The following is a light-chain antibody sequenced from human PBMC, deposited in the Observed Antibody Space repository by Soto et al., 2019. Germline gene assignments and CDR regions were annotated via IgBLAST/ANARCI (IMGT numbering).Light chain of an antibody. CDR1: SSDVGGSDY. Sequence: QSVLTQPRSVSGSTGQSVAISCTGSSSDVGGSDYVSWYQQHPGKAPRLIIYDVNKRPSGVPDRFSGSKSGNTASLIISGLQAEDEADYYCCSCAGSPPFGGGTKLTVL. V-gene: IGLV2-11*01. CDR3: CSCAGSPP. CDR2: DVN. J-gene: IGLJ2*01.